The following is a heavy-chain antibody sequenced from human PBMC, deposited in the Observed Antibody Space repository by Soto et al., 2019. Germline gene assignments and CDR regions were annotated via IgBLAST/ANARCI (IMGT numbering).Heavy chain of an antibody. D-gene: IGHD3-3*01. J-gene: IGHJ4*02. CDR3: ASSLSYDFWSGQDY. Sequence: QVQLVESGGGVVQPGRSLRLSCAASGFTFSSYAMHWVRQAPGKGLEWVAVISYDGSNKYYADSVKGRFTISRDNSKNTLYLQMNSLRAEDTAVYYCASSLSYDFWSGQDYWGQGTLVTVSS. V-gene: IGHV3-30-3*01. CDR1: GFTFSSYA. CDR2: ISYDGSNK.